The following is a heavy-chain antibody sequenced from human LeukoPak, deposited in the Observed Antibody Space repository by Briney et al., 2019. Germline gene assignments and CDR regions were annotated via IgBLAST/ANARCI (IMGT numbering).Heavy chain of an antibody. CDR2: IRSKAYGGTT. J-gene: IGHJ4*02. CDR1: GFTFGDYA. V-gene: IGHV3-49*03. Sequence: PGGSLRLSCTASGFTFGDYAMSWFRQAPGKGLEWVGFIRSKAYGGTTEYAASVKGRFTISRDDSKSIAYLQMNSLKTEDTAVYYCTRDFSFRIAAAVTGYFDYWGQGTLVTVSS. D-gene: IGHD6-13*01. CDR3: TRDFSFRIAAAVTGYFDY.